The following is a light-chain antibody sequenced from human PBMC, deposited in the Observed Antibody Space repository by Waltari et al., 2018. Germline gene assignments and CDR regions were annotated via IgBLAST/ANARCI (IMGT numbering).Light chain of an antibody. Sequence: QSVVTQPPSASGTPGQRVTISCSGSSSHIGDNHVSWYQQVPGTAPKLLVHTNNERPSGVPARFTGSKSGTSASLAIYGLRSEDEADYYCASWDDKLNAWVIGGGTRLTVL. J-gene: IGLJ3*02. CDR2: TNN. CDR3: ASWDDKLNAWV. CDR1: SSHIGDNH. V-gene: IGLV1-47*01.